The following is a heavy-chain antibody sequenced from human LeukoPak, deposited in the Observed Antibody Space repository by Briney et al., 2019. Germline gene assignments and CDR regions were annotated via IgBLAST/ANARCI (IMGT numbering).Heavy chain of an antibody. V-gene: IGHV4-34*01. CDR1: GGSFSGYY. J-gene: IGHJ4*02. CDR3: ARVTRRRTTGETFGCYLDY. Sequence: SETLSLTCAVSGGSFSGYYWTWIRQPPGKGLEWIGEISFGGSTNYNPSLQSRVTMSVDTSKKQFSLRLSSATAADTAVYYCARVTRRRTTGETFGCYLDYWGQGTLLTVSS. D-gene: IGHD3-10*01. CDR2: ISFGGST.